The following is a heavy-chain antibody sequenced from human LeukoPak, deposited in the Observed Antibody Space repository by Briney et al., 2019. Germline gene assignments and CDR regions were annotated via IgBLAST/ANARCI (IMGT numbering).Heavy chain of an antibody. V-gene: IGHV3-21*01. CDR1: GFTFSSYS. D-gene: IGHD5-12*01. Sequence: PGGSLRLSCAASGFTFSSYSMNWVRQAPGKGLEWVSSISSSSSYIYYADSVKGRFTISRDSAKNSLYLQMNSLRAEDTAVYYCARGPRASGYDFDYWGQGTLVTVSS. CDR3: ARGPRASGYDFDY. J-gene: IGHJ4*02. CDR2: ISSSSSYI.